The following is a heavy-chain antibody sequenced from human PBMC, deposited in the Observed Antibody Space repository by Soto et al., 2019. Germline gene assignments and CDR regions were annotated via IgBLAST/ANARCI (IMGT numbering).Heavy chain of an antibody. D-gene: IGHD3-10*01. J-gene: IGHJ4*02. V-gene: IGHV3-21*01. Sequence: EVQLVESGGGLVKPGGSLRLSCAASGFTFSSYSMNWVRQAPGKGLEWVSSISSSSSYIYYADSVKGRFTISRDNAKNSLYLQMNSLRAEDTAVYYCARDPHYGSGSYYPYYFGYWGQGTLVTVSS. CDR1: GFTFSSYS. CDR3: ARDPHYGSGSYYPYYFGY. CDR2: ISSSSSYI.